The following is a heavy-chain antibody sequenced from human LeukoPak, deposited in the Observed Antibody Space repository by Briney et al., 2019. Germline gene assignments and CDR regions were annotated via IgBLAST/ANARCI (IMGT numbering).Heavy chain of an antibody. CDR3: ARAAGYYFDY. Sequence: GGSLRLSCAASGFTFKSYSMNWVRQAPGKGLGWVAFITSTSGDMFYADSVKGRFTISRDNAKNSLYLQMDSLRAEDTAVYYCARAAGYYFDYWGQGSLVTVSS. J-gene: IGHJ4*02. V-gene: IGHV3-21*05. CDR2: ITSTSGDM. CDR1: GFTFKSYS.